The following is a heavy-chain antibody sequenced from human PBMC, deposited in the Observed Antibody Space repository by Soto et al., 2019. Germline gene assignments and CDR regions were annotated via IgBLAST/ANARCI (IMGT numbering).Heavy chain of an antibody. CDR2: IYHSGST. CDR1: GGSINTDY. Sequence: SETLSLTCTVSGGSINTDYWSWIRQSPGKGLEWIGYIYHSGSTNYNPSLKSRVTMSVDNSKRHFSLKLSSVTAADTAVYYCARGKWFGEFTLDYWGPGTLVTVSS. D-gene: IGHD3-10*01. CDR3: ARGKWFGEFTLDY. J-gene: IGHJ4*02. V-gene: IGHV4-59*01.